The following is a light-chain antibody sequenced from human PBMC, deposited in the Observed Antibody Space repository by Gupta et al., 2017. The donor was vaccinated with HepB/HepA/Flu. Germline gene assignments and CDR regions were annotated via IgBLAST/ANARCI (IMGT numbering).Light chain of an antibody. V-gene: IGKV3-15*01. CDR3: QQYSISPLT. J-gene: IGKJ4*01. CDR2: DAS. CDR1: QSVSSK. Sequence: EVVMTQSPATLSVSPGERATLSCTASQSVSSKLAWYQQQPGQAPRLLIYDASTRATGIPSRFSGSGSGTEFTLTISSLQSEDFAVYYCQQYSISPLTFGGGTKVEIK.